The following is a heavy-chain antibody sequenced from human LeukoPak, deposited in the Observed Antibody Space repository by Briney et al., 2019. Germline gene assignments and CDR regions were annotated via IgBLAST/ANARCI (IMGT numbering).Heavy chain of an antibody. CDR1: GFTFSSYS. Sequence: GGSLRLTCAASGFTFSSYSMNWVRQAPGKGLEWVSSISSSSSYIYYADSVKGRFTISRDNAKNSLYLQMNSLRAEDTAVYYCARDVDYANPRHDYWGQGTLVTVSS. CDR3: ARDVDYANPRHDY. D-gene: IGHD4/OR15-4a*01. J-gene: IGHJ4*02. V-gene: IGHV3-21*01. CDR2: ISSSSSYI.